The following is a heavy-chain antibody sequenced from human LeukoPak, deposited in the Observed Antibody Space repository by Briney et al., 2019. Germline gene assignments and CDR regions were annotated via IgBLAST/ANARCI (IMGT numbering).Heavy chain of an antibody. J-gene: IGHJ4*02. CDR1: GGSISRSSYY. D-gene: IGHD1-1*01. Sequence: SETLSLTCIVSGGSISRSSYYWGWIRPPPGKGLEWIGSIYYSGNTYYNPSLKSRVTISVDRSKNQFSLKLRSVTAADTAVYYCARHENRNDGFDYWGQGTLVTVSS. CDR2: IYYSGNT. V-gene: IGHV4-39*01. CDR3: ARHENRNDGFDY.